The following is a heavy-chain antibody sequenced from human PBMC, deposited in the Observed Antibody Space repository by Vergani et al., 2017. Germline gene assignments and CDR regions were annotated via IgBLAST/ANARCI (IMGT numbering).Heavy chain of an antibody. D-gene: IGHD2/OR15-2a*01. CDR1: GFTFFNCA. Sequence: EVQLLESGGALVQPGGSLRLSCAASGFTFFNCAMGWVRQAPGKGLEWVSSISMSGDISYYADSVKGRFTIARDNSKNTLYLQMDSLRAGDTALYYCAKDIGIVMVPVSPDFWGQGTLVTVSS. V-gene: IGHV3-23*01. J-gene: IGHJ4*02. CDR2: ISMSGDIS. CDR3: AKDIGIVMVPVSPDF.